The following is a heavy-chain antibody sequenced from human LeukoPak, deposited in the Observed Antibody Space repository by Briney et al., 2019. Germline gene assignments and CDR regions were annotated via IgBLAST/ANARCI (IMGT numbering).Heavy chain of an antibody. CDR2: TCPETGGT. CDR3: ASGLNSRSSRC. CDR1: GYSFTGYC. V-gene: IGHV1-2*07. D-gene: IGHD6-13*01. J-gene: IGHJ4*02. Sequence: GAAVKVSCKASGYSFTGYCMHWVRQAPGQGLERKGRTCPETGGTNYAHEFQGKVTMTTDTDVSTAYMELSGLKSDDTAVYYCASGLNSRSSRCWGQGTRVTVSS.